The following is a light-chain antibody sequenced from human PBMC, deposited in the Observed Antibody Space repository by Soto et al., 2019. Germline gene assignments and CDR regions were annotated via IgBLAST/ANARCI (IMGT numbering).Light chain of an antibody. CDR1: QSFSNW. Sequence: DIQMTQSPSSVSASVGDRVTITCRASQSFSNWLAWYQQKPGKAPKLLIFATSSLQSGVPSRFSGSGSGTDFSLTISSLQPEDSATYFCQQANSFPRTFGQGTKV. CDR3: QQANSFPRT. V-gene: IGKV1D-12*01. CDR2: ATS. J-gene: IGKJ1*01.